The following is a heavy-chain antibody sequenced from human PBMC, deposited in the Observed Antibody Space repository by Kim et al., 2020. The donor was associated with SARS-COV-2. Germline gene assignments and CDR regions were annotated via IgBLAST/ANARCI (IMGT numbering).Heavy chain of an antibody. Sequence: GGSLRLSCAASGFTFSSYGMHWVRQAPGKGLEWVAVISYDGSNKYYADSVKGRFTISRDNSKNTLYLQMNSLRAEDTAVYYCAKDRSSYYYGSGSYRPYYGMDVWGQGTTVTVSS. J-gene: IGHJ6*02. CDR3: AKDRSSYYYGSGSYRPYYGMDV. D-gene: IGHD3-10*01. CDR2: ISYDGSNK. V-gene: IGHV3-30*18. CDR1: GFTFSSYG.